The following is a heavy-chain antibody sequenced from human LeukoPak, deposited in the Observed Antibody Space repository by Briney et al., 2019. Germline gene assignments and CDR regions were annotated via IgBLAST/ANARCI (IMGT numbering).Heavy chain of an antibody. CDR2: TYYRSKWYN. J-gene: IGHJ4*02. D-gene: IGHD1-26*01. Sequence: SQTLSLTCAISGDSVSSNSAAWNWIRQSPSRGLEWLGRTYYRSKWYNDYAVSVESRITINPDTSMNQFSLQLNSVTPEDTAVYYCASSIIVGASLGYWGQGTLVTVSS. CDR1: GDSVSSNSAA. V-gene: IGHV6-1*01. CDR3: ASSIIVGASLGY.